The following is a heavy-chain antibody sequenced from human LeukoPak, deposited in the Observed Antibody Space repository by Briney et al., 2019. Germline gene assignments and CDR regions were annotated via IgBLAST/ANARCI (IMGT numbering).Heavy chain of an antibody. CDR1: GGSISSGGYY. D-gene: IGHD3-16*01. V-gene: IGHV4-30-2*01. J-gene: IGHJ3*02. CDR2: IYHSGST. CDR3: AREGLIVPGRRGAFDI. Sequence: SETLSLTCTVSGGSISSGGYYWSWIRQPPGKGLEWIGYIYHSGSTYYNPSLKSRVTISVDRSKNQFSLKLSSVTAADTAVYYCAREGLIVPGRRGAFDIWGQGTMVTVSS.